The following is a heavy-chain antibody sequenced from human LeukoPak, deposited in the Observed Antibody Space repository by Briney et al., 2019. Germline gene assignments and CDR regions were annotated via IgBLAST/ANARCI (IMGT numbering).Heavy chain of an antibody. CDR3: AHSRCSYGRFDY. J-gene: IGHJ4*02. CDR1: GFSLSTSGVG. CDR2: IYWDDDK. Sequence: VSGPTLVNPTQTLTLTCTFSGFSLSTSGVGVGWIRQPPGKALEWLALIYWDDDKRYSPSLKSRLTITKDTSKNQEVLTMTNMDPVDTATYYCAHSRCSYGRFDYWGQGTLVTVSS. D-gene: IGHD5-18*01. V-gene: IGHV2-5*02.